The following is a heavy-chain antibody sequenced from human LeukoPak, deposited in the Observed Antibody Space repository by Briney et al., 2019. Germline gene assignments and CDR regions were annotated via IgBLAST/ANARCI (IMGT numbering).Heavy chain of an antibody. CDR2: IYYSGST. D-gene: IGHD5-24*01. CDR1: GGSISSYY. V-gene: IGHV4-59*08. CDR3: ARRGDGYNQGVWYFDY. J-gene: IGHJ4*02. Sequence: PSETLSLTCTVSGGSISSYYWSWIRQPPGKGLEWIGYIYYSGSTNYNPSLKSRDTTSVDMSNNQFSLKLSSVTAADTAVYYCARRGDGYNQGVWYFDYWGQGTLVTVSS.